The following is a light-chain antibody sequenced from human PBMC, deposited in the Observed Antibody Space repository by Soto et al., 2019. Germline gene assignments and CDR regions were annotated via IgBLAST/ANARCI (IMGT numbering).Light chain of an antibody. J-gene: IGKJ4*01. V-gene: IGKV1-33*01. Sequence: DIQMTQSPSSLSASVGDRVTITCQASQDISNYLNWYQQKPGKAPKLLIYDASNLETGVPSRFSGSGSGTDFTFTFSSLQPEDIATYYCQQYDNLLTFGGGTKVEIK. CDR3: QQYDNLLT. CDR1: QDISNY. CDR2: DAS.